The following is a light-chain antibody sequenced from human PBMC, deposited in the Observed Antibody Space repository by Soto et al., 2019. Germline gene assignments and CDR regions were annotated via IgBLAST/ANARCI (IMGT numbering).Light chain of an antibody. CDR2: GAS. Sequence: EIVLTQSPGTLSLSPGERATLSCRASQSVSSSYLAWYQQKPGQAPRLLIYGASSMATGIPDRFSGSGSGTDFTLTISRLEPEDFEVYYCQQYGSSPVTFGQGNKLEIK. CDR1: QSVSSSY. CDR3: QQYGSSPVT. V-gene: IGKV3-20*01. J-gene: IGKJ2*01.